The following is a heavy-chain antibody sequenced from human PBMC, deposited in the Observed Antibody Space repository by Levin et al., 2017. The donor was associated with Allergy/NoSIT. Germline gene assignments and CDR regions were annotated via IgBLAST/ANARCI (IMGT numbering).Heavy chain of an antibody. Sequence: GGSLRLSCAASGFTFSSYSMNWVRQAPGKGLEWVSSISSSSSYIYYADSVKGRFTISRDNAKNSLYLQMNSLRAEDTAVYYCARFGSTVTTPEAGGMDGWGQGTTVTVSS. CDR1: GFTFSSYS. D-gene: IGHD4-17*01. J-gene: IGHJ6*02. V-gene: IGHV3-21*01. CDR2: ISSSSSYI. CDR3: ARFGSTVTTPEAGGMDG.